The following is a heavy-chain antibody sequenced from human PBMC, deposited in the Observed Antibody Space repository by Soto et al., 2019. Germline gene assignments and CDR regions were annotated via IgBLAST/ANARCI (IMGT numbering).Heavy chain of an antibody. V-gene: IGHV1-46*03. CDR2: INPSGGST. J-gene: IGHJ3*02. CDR1: GYTFTSYY. D-gene: IGHD2-15*01. Sequence: ASVKVSCKASGYTFTSYYMHWVRQAPGQGLEWMGIINPSGGSTSYAQKFQGRVTMTRDTSTSTVYMELSSLRSEDTAVYYCAFFGMATQDAFDIWGQGTMVTVSS. CDR3: AFFGMATQDAFDI.